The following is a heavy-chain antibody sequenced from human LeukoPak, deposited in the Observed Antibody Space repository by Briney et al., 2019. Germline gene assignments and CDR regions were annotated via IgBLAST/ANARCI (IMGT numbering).Heavy chain of an antibody. CDR1: GFTFSSYG. V-gene: IGHV3-30*02. J-gene: IGHJ4*02. CDR2: IRYDGSNK. D-gene: IGHD4-23*01. CDR3: AKASPTVVTGVY. Sequence: SGGSPRLSCAASGFTFSSYGMHWVRQAPGKGLEWVAFIRYDGSNKYYAGSVKGRFTISRDNSKNTLYLQMNSLRAEDTAVYYCAKASPTVVTGVYWGQGTLVTVSS.